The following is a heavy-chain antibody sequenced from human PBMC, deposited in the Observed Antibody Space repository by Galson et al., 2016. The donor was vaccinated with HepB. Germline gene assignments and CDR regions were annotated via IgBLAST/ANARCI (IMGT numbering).Heavy chain of an antibody. CDR3: ARGDLNYYYALDV. Sequence: SVKVSCKASGYTVTSQAMHWVRQAPGQRLEWMGWINAGNGNTKYSQKFQGRVTFTRDTSTSTVFMELSSLRSEDTAVYFCARGDLNYYYALDVWGQGTTVTVAS. CDR1: GYTVTSQA. CDR2: INAGNGNT. D-gene: IGHD3-3*01. V-gene: IGHV1-3*01. J-gene: IGHJ6*02.